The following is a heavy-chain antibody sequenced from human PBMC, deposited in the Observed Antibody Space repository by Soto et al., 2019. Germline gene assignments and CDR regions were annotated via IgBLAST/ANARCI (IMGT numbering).Heavy chain of an antibody. CDR1: ADTVSSNSAA. D-gene: IGHD3-10*01. J-gene: IGHJ4*02. Sequence: QTLSLTGAISADTVSSNSAAWNWIRQSPSRGLEWLGRTHYRSKWYNDYAVSVKSRITINPDTSKNQFSLQLNSVTPEDTAVYYCGISVRGHLFKFSDYYCEVTLVPLSP. CDR2: THYRSKWYN. V-gene: IGHV6-1*01. CDR3: GISVRGHLFKFSDY.